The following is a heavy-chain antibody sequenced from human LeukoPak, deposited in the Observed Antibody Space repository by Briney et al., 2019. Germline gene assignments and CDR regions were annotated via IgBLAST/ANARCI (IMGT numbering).Heavy chain of an antibody. CDR3: ARNAITIFGVVILYDY. CDR1: GYTFTSYG. CDR2: ISAYNGNT. J-gene: IGHJ4*02. V-gene: IGHV1-18*01. Sequence: ASVKVSCKASGYTFTSYGISWVRQAPGQGLKWMGWISAYNGNTNYAQKLQGRVTMTTDTSTSTAYMELRSLRSDDTAVYYCARNAITIFGVVILYDYWGQGTLVTVSS. D-gene: IGHD3-3*01.